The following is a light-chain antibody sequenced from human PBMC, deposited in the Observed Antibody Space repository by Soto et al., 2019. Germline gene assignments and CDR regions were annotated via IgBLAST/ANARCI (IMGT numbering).Light chain of an antibody. J-gene: IGKJ4*01. CDR1: QSVSSN. V-gene: IGKV3-15*01. Sequence: ETVMTQSPATLSVSPGERATFSCSASQSVSSNLAWYQQKPGQAPRLLIYGASTRATGIPARFSGSGSGTEFILTISSLQSEDLAVYSCQQYNSCPLTFGGGTKVEIQ. CDR2: GAS. CDR3: QQYNSCPLT.